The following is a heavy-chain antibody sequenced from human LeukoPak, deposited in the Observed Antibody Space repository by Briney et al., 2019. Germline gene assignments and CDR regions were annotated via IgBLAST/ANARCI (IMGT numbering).Heavy chain of an antibody. CDR3: ATTYYDFWRPKDWHYYYYGMDV. J-gene: IGHJ6*02. V-gene: IGHV1-24*01. D-gene: IGHD3-3*01. CDR2: FDPEDGET. Sequence: ASVKVSCKVSGYTLTELSMHWVRQAPGKGLEWMGGFDPEDGETIYAQKFQGRVTMTEDTSIDTAYMELSSLRSEDTAVYYCATTYYDFWRPKDWHYYYYGMDVWGQGTTVTVSS. CDR1: GYTLTELS.